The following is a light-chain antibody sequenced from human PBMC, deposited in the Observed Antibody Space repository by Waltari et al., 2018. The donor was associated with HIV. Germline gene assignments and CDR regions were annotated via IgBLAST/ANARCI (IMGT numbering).Light chain of an antibody. J-gene: IGLJ1*01. V-gene: IGLV2-14*03. CDR1: SSDVGGYNY. Sequence: QSALTQPASVSGSPGQSITISCTGTSSDVGGYNYVSWYQQHPGKVPKLMIYDVSNRPSGVSNRFSGSKSGNTASLTISGLQAEDEAYYYCSSYTSSSTNVFGTGTKVTVL. CDR3: SSYTSSSTNV. CDR2: DVS.